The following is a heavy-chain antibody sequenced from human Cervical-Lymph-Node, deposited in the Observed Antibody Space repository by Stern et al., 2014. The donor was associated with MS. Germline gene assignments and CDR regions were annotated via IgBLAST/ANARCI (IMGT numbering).Heavy chain of an antibody. J-gene: IGHJ3*02. CDR2: ISYSGST. CDR3: ARGTMTTVTRGAFDI. V-gene: IGHV4-31*03. CDR1: GGSISSGGYY. Sequence: QVQLQESGPGLVKPSQTLSLTCTVSGGSISSGGYYWSWIRQHPGKGLEWIGYISYSGSTHYNQFLKSRVTTTVETSKNQFSLKLSSVTAADTAVYYCARGTMTTVTRGAFDIWGQGTMVTVSS. D-gene: IGHD4-17*01.